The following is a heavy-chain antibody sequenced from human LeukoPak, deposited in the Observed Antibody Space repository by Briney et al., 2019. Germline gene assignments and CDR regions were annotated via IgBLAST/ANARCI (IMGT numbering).Heavy chain of an antibody. CDR2: ISGSGGST. D-gene: IGHD4-17*01. CDR3: AKAPTDDYYYMDV. Sequence: GGSLRLSCAASGFTFSSHAMHWVRQAPGKGLEWFSAISGSGGSTYYADSVKGRFTISRDNSKNTLYLQMNSLRAEDTAVYYCAKAPTDDYYYMDVWGKGTTVTVSS. CDR1: GFTFSSHA. J-gene: IGHJ6*03. V-gene: IGHV3-23*01.